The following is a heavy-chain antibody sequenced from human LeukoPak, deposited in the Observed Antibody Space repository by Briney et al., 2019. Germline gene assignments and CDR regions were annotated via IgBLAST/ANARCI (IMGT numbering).Heavy chain of an antibody. CDR3: ARLTGGDCYRDFSDY. J-gene: IGHJ4*02. Sequence: GGSLRLSCAASGFTYSSYAMSWVRQAPGKGLEWVSAISSSGDNTYYPDSVKGRFTISRDNSKNTLYLQTNSLRAEDTAIYYCARLTGGDCYRDFSDYWGQGTLVAVSS. CDR1: GFTYSSYA. D-gene: IGHD2-21*01. CDR2: ISSSGDNT. V-gene: IGHV3-23*01.